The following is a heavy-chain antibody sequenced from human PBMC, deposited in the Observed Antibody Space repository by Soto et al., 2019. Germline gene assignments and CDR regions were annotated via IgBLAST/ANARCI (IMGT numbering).Heavy chain of an antibody. D-gene: IGHD6-6*01. CDR3: ARIEAARAYYYYYGMDV. V-gene: IGHV1-69*05. J-gene: IGHJ6*02. Sequence: SVKVSCKASGGTFNNYPITWVRQAPGQGLEWMGGSIPIFGTANYAQKFQGRVTMTTDTSTSTAYMELRSLRSDDTAVYYCARIEAARAYYYYYGMDVWGQGTTVTVSS. CDR1: GGTFNNYP. CDR2: SIPIFGTA.